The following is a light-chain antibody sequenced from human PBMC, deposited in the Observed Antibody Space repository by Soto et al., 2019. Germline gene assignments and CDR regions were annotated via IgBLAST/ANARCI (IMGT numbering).Light chain of an antibody. CDR2: GAS. CDR3: QQYGSSVIT. J-gene: IGKJ5*01. V-gene: IGKV3-20*01. CDR1: QSVGKS. Sequence: EIVLTQSPGTLSLSPGERATLSCRASQSVGKSLAWYQQKPGQAPRLLIYGASTRATGIPDRFSGSGSGTGFTLTISRLEPKDFAVYYCQQYGSSVITFGQGTRLEI.